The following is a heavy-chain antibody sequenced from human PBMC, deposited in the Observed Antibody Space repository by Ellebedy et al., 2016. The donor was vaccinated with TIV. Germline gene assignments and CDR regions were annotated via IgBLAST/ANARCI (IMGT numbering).Heavy chain of an antibody. CDR2: INGDGSKK. CDR1: RFSFSNYW. V-gene: IGHV3-7*03. D-gene: IGHD4-17*01. J-gene: IGHJ6*02. Sequence: GGSLRLSCAASRFSFSNYWMSWVRQPPGKGLEWVANINGDGSKKYYVDSVKGRFTISRDNGKNSVYLQMNSLRTEDTALYYCARDGAYGDYSPGYYGMDVWGQGTTVTVSS. CDR3: ARDGAYGDYSPGYYGMDV.